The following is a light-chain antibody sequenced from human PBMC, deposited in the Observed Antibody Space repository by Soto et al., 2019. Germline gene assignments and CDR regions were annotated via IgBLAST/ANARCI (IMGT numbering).Light chain of an antibody. Sequence: QSGLTQPASVSGSPGQSITISCTGTSSDVGGYNYVSWYQQHPGKAPKLMIYDVSNRPSGVSNRFSGSKSGNTASLTISGLQAEDEADYYCSSYTSSSKVFGGGTKVTVL. V-gene: IGLV2-14*01. CDR3: SSYTSSSKV. J-gene: IGLJ3*02. CDR1: SSDVGGYNY. CDR2: DVS.